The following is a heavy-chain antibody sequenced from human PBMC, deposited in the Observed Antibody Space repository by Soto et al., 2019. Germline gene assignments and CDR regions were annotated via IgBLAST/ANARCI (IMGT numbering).Heavy chain of an antibody. D-gene: IGHD2-8*01. CDR1: GYTFTSYY. Sequence: ASVKVSCKASGYTFTSYYMHWVRQAPGQGLEWMGIINPSGGSTSYAQKFQGRVTMTRDTTTSTVYMELSSLRSEDTAVYYCARDQIVLMVCAWVLNTGFPYYYGMDVWGQGTTVTVSS. J-gene: IGHJ6*02. V-gene: IGHV1-46*01. CDR2: INPSGGST. CDR3: ARDQIVLMVCAWVLNTGFPYYYGMDV.